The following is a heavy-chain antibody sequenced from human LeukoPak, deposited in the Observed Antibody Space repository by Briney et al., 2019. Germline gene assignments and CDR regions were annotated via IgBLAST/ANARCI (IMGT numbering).Heavy chain of an antibody. CDR1: GGSISSSSYY. CDR3: AVTSIADQYFDY. CDR2: IYYSGST. D-gene: IGHD6-6*01. Sequence: SETLSLTCTVSGGSISSSSYYWGWIRQPPGKGLEWIGSIYYSGSTFYNPSLKSRVTISVDTSKNHFSLKLSSVTAADTAVYYCAVTSIADQYFDYWGQGTLVTVSS. J-gene: IGHJ4*02. V-gene: IGHV4-39*02.